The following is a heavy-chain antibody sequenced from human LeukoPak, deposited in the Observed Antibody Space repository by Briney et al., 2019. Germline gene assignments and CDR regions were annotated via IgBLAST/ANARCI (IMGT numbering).Heavy chain of an antibody. CDR3: ARAYDFWSGPYYYYMDV. V-gene: IGHV1-18*01. D-gene: IGHD3-3*01. CDR1: GYTFTSYG. Sequence: ASVKVSCKASGYTFTSYGISWVQQAPGQGLEWMGWISAYNGNTNYAQKLQGRVTMTTDTSTSTAYMELRSLRSDDTAVYYCARAYDFWSGPYYYYMDVWGKGTTVTVSS. CDR2: ISAYNGNT. J-gene: IGHJ6*03.